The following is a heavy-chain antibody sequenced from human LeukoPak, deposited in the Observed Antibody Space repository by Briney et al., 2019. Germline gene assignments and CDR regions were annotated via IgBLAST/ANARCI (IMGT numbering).Heavy chain of an antibody. CDR3: ARAPRAYCSATGSCFQDD. V-gene: IGHV4-38-2*02. Sequence: SETLSLTCTVSGYSISSGYYWGWTRQPPGKGLEWMGSIYHSGSTYYNPSLKSRVTMSVDKSKNQFFLNLTSVTAADTATYFCARAPRAYCSATGSCFQDDWGQGTLVIVSS. J-gene: IGHJ4*02. D-gene: IGHD2-15*01. CDR1: GYSISSGYY. CDR2: IYHSGST.